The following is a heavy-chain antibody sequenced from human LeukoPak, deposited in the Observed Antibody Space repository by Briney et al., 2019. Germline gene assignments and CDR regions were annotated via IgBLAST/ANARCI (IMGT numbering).Heavy chain of an antibody. CDR1: AFTFSTYN. J-gene: IGHJ5*02. V-gene: IGHV3-48*01. CDR3: ARDSSGSYYGRAFDP. Sequence: GGSLRLSCAVSAFTFSTYNMNWVRQAPGKGLEWVSYISSTSSTIYYADSVKGRFTISRDNAKNSLYLQMNSLRAEDTAVYYCARDSSGSYYGRAFDPWGQGTVVTVSS. CDR2: ISSTSSTI. D-gene: IGHD3-10*01.